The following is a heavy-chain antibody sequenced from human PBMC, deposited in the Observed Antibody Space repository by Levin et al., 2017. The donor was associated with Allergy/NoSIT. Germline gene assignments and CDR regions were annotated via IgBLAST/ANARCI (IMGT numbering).Heavy chain of an antibody. CDR3: ARNPNWNDEGGRRDYYYMDV. Sequence: GESLKISCAASGFTFSSYSMNWVRQAPGKGLEWVSSISSSSSYIYYADSVKGRFTISRDNAKNSLYLQMNSLRAEDTAVYYCARNPNWNDEGGRRDYYYMDVWGKGTTVTVSS. D-gene: IGHD1-1*01. CDR1: GFTFSSYS. CDR2: ISSSSSYI. V-gene: IGHV3-21*01. J-gene: IGHJ6*03.